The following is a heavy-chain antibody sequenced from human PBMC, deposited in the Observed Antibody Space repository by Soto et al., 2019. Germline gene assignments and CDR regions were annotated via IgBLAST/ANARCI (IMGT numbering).Heavy chain of an antibody. J-gene: IGHJ4*02. CDR2: IYYSGST. Sequence: SETLSLTCTVSGGSISSYYWSWIRQPPGKGLEWIGYIYYSGSTNYNPSLKSRVTISVDTSKNQFSLKLSSVTAADTAVYYCAKKQIAYSSSWDDLFGWGQGTLVTVSS. CDR1: GGSISSYY. D-gene: IGHD6-13*01. CDR3: AKKQIAYSSSWDDLFG. V-gene: IGHV4-59*01.